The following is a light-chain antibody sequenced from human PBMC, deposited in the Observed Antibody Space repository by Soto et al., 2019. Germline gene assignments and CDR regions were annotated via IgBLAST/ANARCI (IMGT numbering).Light chain of an antibody. CDR1: TGAVTSGQC. Sequence: QAVVTQEPSLTVSPGGTVTLTCGSSTGAVTSGQCPYWFQQKPGQAPRTLIYDTSNKHSWTPARFSGSLLGGKAALTLSGEEPKEADESYCLLSYSGAVVFGGGTKLTVL. J-gene: IGLJ2*01. V-gene: IGLV7-46*01. CDR2: DTS. CDR3: LLSYSGAVV.